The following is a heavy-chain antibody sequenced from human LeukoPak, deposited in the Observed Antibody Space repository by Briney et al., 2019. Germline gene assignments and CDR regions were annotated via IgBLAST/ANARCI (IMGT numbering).Heavy chain of an antibody. Sequence: ASVKVSCKASGYTFTSYGINWVRQATGQGLEWMGWMNPNSGNTGYAQKFQGRVTMTRNTSISTAYMELSSLRSEDTAVYYCARAKGGPARKYCSGGSRYSSWVRYYFDYWGQGTLVTVSS. J-gene: IGHJ4*02. CDR2: MNPNSGNT. V-gene: IGHV1-8*02. CDR1: GYTFTSYG. D-gene: IGHD2-15*01. CDR3: ARAKGGPARKYCSGGSRYSSWVRYYFDY.